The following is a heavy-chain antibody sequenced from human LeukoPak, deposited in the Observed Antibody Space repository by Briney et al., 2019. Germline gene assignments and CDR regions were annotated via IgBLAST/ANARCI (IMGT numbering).Heavy chain of an antibody. Sequence: ASVKLSCNASGSIFTDYNVHWVRQAPGQGLEWMGWMNPKSGGTNYAQKFQGRVTMTRDTSISTAYMELDRVRSDDTAIYYCARDWSGIHCTGYRCQSLDYWGQGTLVTVSS. CDR2: MNPKSGGT. V-gene: IGHV1-2*02. CDR3: ARDWSGIHCTGYRCQSLDY. J-gene: IGHJ4*02. D-gene: IGHD2-8*02. CDR1: GSIFTDYN.